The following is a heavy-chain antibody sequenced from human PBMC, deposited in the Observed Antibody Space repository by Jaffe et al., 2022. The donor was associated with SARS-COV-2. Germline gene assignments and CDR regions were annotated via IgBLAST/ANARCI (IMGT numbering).Heavy chain of an antibody. CDR2: IYTSGST. CDR1: GGSISSGSYY. CDR3: ARDTFYDSSGLAWFDP. D-gene: IGHD3-22*01. V-gene: IGHV4-61*02. J-gene: IGHJ5*02. Sequence: QVQLQESGPGLVKPSQTLSLTCTVSGGSISSGSYYWSWIRQPAGKGLEWIGRIYTSGSTNYNPSLKSRVTISVDTSKNQFSLKLSSVTAADTAVYYCARDTFYDSSGLAWFDPWGQGTLVTVSS.